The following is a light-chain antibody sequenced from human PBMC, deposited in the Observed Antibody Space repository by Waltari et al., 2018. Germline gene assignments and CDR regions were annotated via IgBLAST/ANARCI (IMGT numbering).Light chain of an antibody. V-gene: IGKV3-11*01. Sequence: EVVLTQSPATRSLSPGERATPSCRASQSVSVYLAWYQQKPGQAPRLLIYDASDRATGVPARFSGSGSGTDFTLTISSLEPEDVAVYYCQQRTDRPPVTFGQGTRVEMK. CDR3: QQRTDRPPVT. CDR2: DAS. J-gene: IGKJ1*01. CDR1: QSVSVY.